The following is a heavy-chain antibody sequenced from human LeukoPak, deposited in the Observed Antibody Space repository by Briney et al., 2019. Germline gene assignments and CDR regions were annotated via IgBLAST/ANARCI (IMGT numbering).Heavy chain of an antibody. V-gene: IGHV3-23*01. CDR2: ISGSGGST. D-gene: IGHD2-15*01. CDR1: GFTFSSYA. Sequence: GGSLRLSCAASGFTFSSYAMSWVRQAPGKGLEWVSAISGSGGSTYYADSVKGRFTISRDNSKNTLYLQMNSLRGEDTAVYYCPVVAALGYYYGMDVWGQGTTVTVSS. J-gene: IGHJ6*02. CDR3: PVVAALGYYYGMDV.